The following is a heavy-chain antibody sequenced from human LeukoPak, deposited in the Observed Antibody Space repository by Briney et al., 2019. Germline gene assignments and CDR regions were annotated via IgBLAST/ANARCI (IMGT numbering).Heavy chain of an antibody. D-gene: IGHD2-2*01. V-gene: IGHV1-46*01. CDR3: VYSSTRNYYFDY. CDR1: GYTFTSYY. CDR2: INPSGGST. Sequence: ASVKVSCKASGYTFTSYYMHWVRQAPGQGLEWMGIINPSGGSTSYAQKFQGRVTMTRDTSTSTVYMELSSLRSEDTAVYYCVYSSTRNYYFDYWGQGTLVTVSS. J-gene: IGHJ4*02.